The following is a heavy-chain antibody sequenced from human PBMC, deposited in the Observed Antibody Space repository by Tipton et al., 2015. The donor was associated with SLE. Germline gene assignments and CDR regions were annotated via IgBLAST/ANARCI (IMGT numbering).Heavy chain of an antibody. D-gene: IGHD5-18*01. CDR2: IRYDGSNK. V-gene: IGHV3-30*02. J-gene: IGHJ4*02. CDR1: GFTFSSYA. Sequence: SLRLSCSASGFTFSSYAMHWVRQAPGKGLEWVAFIRYDGSNKYYADSVKGRFTISRDNSKNTLYLQMNSLRAEDTAVFYCATDRHSYGNGYFDYWGQGTLVTVSS. CDR3: ATDRHSYGNGYFDY.